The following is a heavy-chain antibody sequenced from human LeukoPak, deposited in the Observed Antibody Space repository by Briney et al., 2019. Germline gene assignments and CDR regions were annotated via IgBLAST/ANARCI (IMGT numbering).Heavy chain of an antibody. CDR3: ARDSLVPKSGNPFHY. Sequence: PGGSLRLSCAASGFTVSSNYMSWVRQAPGEGLEWVSVIYSDDNTYYADSVKGRFTISRDNSKNTFYLQMNSLRAEDTAVYYCARDSLVPKSGNPFHYWGQGALVTVSS. V-gene: IGHV3-66*01. D-gene: IGHD3-10*01. CDR2: IYSDDNT. J-gene: IGHJ4*02. CDR1: GFTVSSNY.